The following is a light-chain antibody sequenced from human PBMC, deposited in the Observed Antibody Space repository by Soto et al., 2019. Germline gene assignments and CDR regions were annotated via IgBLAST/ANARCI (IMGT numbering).Light chain of an antibody. V-gene: IGLV1-40*01. CDR3: QSYDSSLSVI. J-gene: IGLJ2*01. Sequence: QTVVTQPPSVSGAPGQRVTISCTGSSSNIGAGYDVHWYQQLPGTAPKLLIYANTNRPSGVPDRFSASKSGTSASLAITGLQAEDEADYYCQSYDSSLSVIFGGGTQLTVL. CDR1: SSNIGAGYD. CDR2: ANT.